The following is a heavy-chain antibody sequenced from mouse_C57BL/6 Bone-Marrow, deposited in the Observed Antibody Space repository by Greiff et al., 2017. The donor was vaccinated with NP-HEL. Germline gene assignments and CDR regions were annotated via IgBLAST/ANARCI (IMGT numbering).Heavy chain of an antibody. Sequence: VQLQESGAELARPGASVKLSCKASGYTFTSYGISWVKQRTGQGLEWIGEIYPRSGNTYYNEKFKGKATLTAVKSSSTAYMELRSLTSEDSAVYFCAKGNIYDGYPDYWGQGTTLTVSS. CDR2: IYPRSGNT. D-gene: IGHD2-3*01. CDR1: GYTFTSYG. V-gene: IGHV1-81*01. J-gene: IGHJ2*01. CDR3: AKGNIYDGYPDY.